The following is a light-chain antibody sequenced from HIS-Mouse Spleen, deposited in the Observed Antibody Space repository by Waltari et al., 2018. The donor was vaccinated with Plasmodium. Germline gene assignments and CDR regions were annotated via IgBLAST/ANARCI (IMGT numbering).Light chain of an antibody. CDR1: SGINVGTYR. CDR2: YKSDSDK. Sequence: QAVLTQPSSLSASPGASASLTCTLRSGINVGTYRLSWYRQKPGSPPQYLRRYKSDSDKQQGSGVPSRFSGSKDASANAGILLISGLQSEDEADYYCMIWHSSAWVFGGGTKLTVL. CDR3: MIWHSSAWV. J-gene: IGLJ3*02. V-gene: IGLV5-45*03.